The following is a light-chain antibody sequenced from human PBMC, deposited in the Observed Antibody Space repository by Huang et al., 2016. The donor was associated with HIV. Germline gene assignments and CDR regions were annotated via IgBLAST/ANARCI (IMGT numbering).Light chain of an antibody. CDR2: AAS. CDR1: QGLRNS. Sequence: IQMTQSPSSLSASVGDRVTITCRASQGLRNSLAWFQKKPGKAPKLLLYAASRVESVVPARFSGSGYGTDYTLTISSLQREDFATYHCQQYYSNPTFGPGTKVHI. J-gene: IGKJ3*01. V-gene: IGKV1-NL1*01. CDR3: QQYYSNPT.